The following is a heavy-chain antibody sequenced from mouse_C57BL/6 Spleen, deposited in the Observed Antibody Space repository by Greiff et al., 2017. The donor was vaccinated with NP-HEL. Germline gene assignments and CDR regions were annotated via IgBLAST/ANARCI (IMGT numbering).Heavy chain of an antibody. CDR1: GFSLTSYG. CDR2: IWSGGST. CDR3: ARNGGPGGYYAMDY. V-gene: IGHV2-2*01. J-gene: IGHJ4*01. Sequence: VQLKESGPGLVQPSQSLSITCTVSGFSLTSYGVHWVRQSPGKGLEWLGVIWSGGSTDYNAAFISRLSISKDNSKSQVFFKMNSLQADDTAIYYCARNGGPGGYYAMDYWGQGTSVTVSS.